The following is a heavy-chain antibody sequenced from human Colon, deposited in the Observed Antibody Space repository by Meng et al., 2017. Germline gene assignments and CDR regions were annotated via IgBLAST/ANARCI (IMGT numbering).Heavy chain of an antibody. Sequence: QVQRVQSGAEVRKSGASVKVTCKASGYTFTSSDINWVRQATGRGLEWLGWMNPNNGNTGSAQKFQGRVSMTRDTSIGTAYVELSGLTSEDTAVYYCARTAMLDSWGQGTLVTVSS. D-gene: IGHD2-2*01. CDR1: GYTFTSSD. CDR2: MNPNNGNT. J-gene: IGHJ5*01. CDR3: ARTAMLDS. V-gene: IGHV1-8*01.